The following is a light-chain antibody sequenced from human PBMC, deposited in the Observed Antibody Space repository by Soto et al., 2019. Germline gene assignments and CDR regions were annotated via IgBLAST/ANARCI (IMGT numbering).Light chain of an antibody. CDR2: KAS. V-gene: IGKV1-5*03. Sequence: DIQMTQSPSTLSASVGDRVIITCRASQSISSWLAWYQQKPGKAPKLLIYKASSLESGVPSRFSGSASGTEFILTISSLQPDDFASYCCQHYGGMWTFGQGTKVDIK. CDR3: QHYGGMWT. J-gene: IGKJ1*01. CDR1: QSISSW.